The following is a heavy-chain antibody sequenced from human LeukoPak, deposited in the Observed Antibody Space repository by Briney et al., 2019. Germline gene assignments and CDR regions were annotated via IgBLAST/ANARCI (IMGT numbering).Heavy chain of an antibody. D-gene: IGHD6-13*01. Sequence: PSETLSLTCTGSGGSISSYYWSWIRQPPGKGLEWIGYIYYSGSTNYNPSLKSRVTISVDTSKNQFSLKLSSVTAADTAVYYCARLLYSSSWYYFDYWGQGTLVTVSS. CDR3: ARLLYSSSWYYFDY. J-gene: IGHJ4*02. V-gene: IGHV4-59*08. CDR1: GGSISSYY. CDR2: IYYSGST.